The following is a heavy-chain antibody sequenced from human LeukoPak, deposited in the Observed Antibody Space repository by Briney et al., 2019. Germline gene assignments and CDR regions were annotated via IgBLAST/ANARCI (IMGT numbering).Heavy chain of an antibody. CDR2: IYYRRTT. CDR1: GYSISSGYD. V-gene: IGHV4-38-2*02. D-gene: IGHD6-13*01. CDR3: ARGRGGSSWANWFDP. Sequence: SETLSLTCTVSGYSISSGYDWGWIRQPPGKGLEWIGSIYYRRTTYYNPSLKSRVTISIDTSENQFSLRLTSVTAADTAVYYCARGRGGSSWANWFDPWGQGTLVTVSS. J-gene: IGHJ5*02.